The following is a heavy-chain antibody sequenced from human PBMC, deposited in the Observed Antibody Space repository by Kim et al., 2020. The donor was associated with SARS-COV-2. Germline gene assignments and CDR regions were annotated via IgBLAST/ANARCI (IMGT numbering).Heavy chain of an antibody. J-gene: IGHJ4*02. CDR1: GFTFSSYA. V-gene: IGHV3-23*01. CDR2: ISGSGGST. D-gene: IGHD3-9*01. Sequence: GGSLRLSCAASGFTFSSYAMSWVRQAPGKGLEWVSAISGSGGSTYYADSVKGRFTISRDNSKNTLYLQMNSLRAEDTAVYYCAKSYYDILTGYYLLGYFDYWGQGTLVTVSS. CDR3: AKSYYDILTGYYLLGYFDY.